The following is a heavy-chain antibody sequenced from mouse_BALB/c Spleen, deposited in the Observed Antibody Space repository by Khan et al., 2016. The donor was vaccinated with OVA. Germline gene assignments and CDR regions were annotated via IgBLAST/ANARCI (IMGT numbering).Heavy chain of an antibody. CDR1: GFSLSTSGMG. J-gene: IGHJ3*01. Sequence: QVTLKESGPGILQSSQTLSLTCSFSGFSLSTSGMGVSWIRQPSGKGLEWLAHIYWDDEKRYTPSLKSRLTISKDTSRKQVFLRITSVDTADTATYYCARNVYAYDRWFAYWGQGTLVTVSS. V-gene: IGHV8-12*01. CDR2: IYWDDEK. D-gene: IGHD2-2*01. CDR3: ARNVYAYDRWFAY.